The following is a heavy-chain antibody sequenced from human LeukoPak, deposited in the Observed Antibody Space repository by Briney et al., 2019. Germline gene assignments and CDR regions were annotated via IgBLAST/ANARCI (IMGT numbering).Heavy chain of an antibody. V-gene: IGHV1-18*01. CDR3: ARDNDSRDPPHFDY. CDR2: IGTHNGNT. Sequence: GASVKVSCKASGYTFTSYGITWVRQAPGQGLEWMGWIGTHNGNTNYAQKFQGRVIMTTDTSTSTAYMELMSLRSDDTAVYYCARDNDSRDPPHFDYWGQGTLVTVSS. D-gene: IGHD3-16*01. CDR1: GYTFTSYG. J-gene: IGHJ4*02.